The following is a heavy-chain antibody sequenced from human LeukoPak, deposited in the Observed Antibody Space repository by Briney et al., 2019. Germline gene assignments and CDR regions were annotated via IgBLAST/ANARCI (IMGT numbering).Heavy chain of an antibody. Sequence: GGSLRLSCAASGFTFSSYSMNWVRQAPGKGLEWVSAISGSGGSTYYADSVKGRFTISRDNSKNTLYLQMNSLRAEDTAVYYCAKGHDYLHFDPWGQGTLVTVSS. J-gene: IGHJ5*02. D-gene: IGHD4-11*01. CDR3: AKGHDYLHFDP. CDR1: GFTFSSYS. CDR2: ISGSGGST. V-gene: IGHV3-23*01.